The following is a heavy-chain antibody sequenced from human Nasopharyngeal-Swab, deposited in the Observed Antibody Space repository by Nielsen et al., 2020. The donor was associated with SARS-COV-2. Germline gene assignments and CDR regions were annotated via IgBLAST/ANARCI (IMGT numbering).Heavy chain of an antibody. CDR2: INHSGST. CDR3: ASGRDYGDYVDYFDY. V-gene: IGHV4-34*01. Sequence: WIRQPPGKGLEWIGEINHSGSTNYNPSLKSRVTISVDTSKNQFSLKLSSVTAADTAVYYCASGRDYGDYVDYFDYWGQGTLVTVSS. D-gene: IGHD4-17*01. J-gene: IGHJ4*02.